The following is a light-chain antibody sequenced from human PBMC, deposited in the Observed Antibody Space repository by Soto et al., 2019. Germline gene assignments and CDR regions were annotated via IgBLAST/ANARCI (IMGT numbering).Light chain of an antibody. CDR2: DAS. CDR1: QSISSW. CDR3: QQYNSYPLT. V-gene: IGKV1-5*01. Sequence: DLQMTQSPSTLSTSVGDRVTITCRASQSISSWLAWYQQKPGKAPKLLIYDASSLESGVPYRFSGSGSGTEFTLTISSLQPDDFATYYCQQYNSYPLTFGGGTKVDIK. J-gene: IGKJ4*01.